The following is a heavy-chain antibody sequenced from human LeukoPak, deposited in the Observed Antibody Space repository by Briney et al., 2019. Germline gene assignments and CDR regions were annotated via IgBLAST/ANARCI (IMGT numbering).Heavy chain of an antibody. J-gene: IGHJ4*02. CDR1: GFTFSSYA. Sequence: GGALRLSCASSGFTFSSYAMSWVRQAPGKGLEGVSAISGSGGSTYYADSVKGRFTISRDNSKNTLYLQMHSLSAEDTAVYYCAKVLPSASYFDYWGQGPLVTVSS. CDR2: ISGSGGST. CDR3: AKVLPSASYFDY. V-gene: IGHV3-23*01. D-gene: IGHD6-19*01.